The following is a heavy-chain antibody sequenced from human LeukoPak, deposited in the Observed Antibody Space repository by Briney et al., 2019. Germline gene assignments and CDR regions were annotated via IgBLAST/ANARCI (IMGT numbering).Heavy chain of an antibody. V-gene: IGHV4-34*01. D-gene: IGHD2-8*01. J-gene: IGHJ4*02. CDR2: IIHSGST. Sequence: SETLSLTCAVYGGSFSGYYWSWIRQSPGMGLEWIGEIIHSGSTNYNPSLTSRVTISVDTSKNQFSLELSSVTAADTAVYYCARGILVTVYAAFDYWGQGTLVTVSS. CDR3: ARGILVTVYAAFDY. CDR1: GGSFSGYY.